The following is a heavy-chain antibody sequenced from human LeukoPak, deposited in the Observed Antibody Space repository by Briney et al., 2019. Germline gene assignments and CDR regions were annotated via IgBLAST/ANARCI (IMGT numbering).Heavy chain of an antibody. CDR3: ARAVSSWYYFDY. CDR2: IYTSGST. CDR1: GGSISSYY. Sequence: SETLSLTCTASGGSISSYYRSWIRQPAGKGLEWIWRIYTSGSTNYNPYLKSRVTMSVDTSKNQFSLKLSSVTAADTAVYYGARAVSSWYYFDYWGQGTLVTVSS. V-gene: IGHV4-4*07. J-gene: IGHJ4*02. D-gene: IGHD6-13*01.